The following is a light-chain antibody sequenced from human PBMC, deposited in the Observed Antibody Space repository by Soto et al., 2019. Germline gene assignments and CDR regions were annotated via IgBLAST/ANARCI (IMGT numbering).Light chain of an antibody. Sequence: ENAITHSPDTLSVSPGERATLSCRASQSVSTNLAWYQQKPGQAPRLLIYGASTRATGVPARFSGSGSGTDFTLTISSLEPEDFAIYYCQQDDSWLVTFGGGTKVDTK. CDR1: QSVSTN. V-gene: IGKV3-15*01. CDR2: GAS. J-gene: IGKJ4*01. CDR3: QQDDSWLVT.